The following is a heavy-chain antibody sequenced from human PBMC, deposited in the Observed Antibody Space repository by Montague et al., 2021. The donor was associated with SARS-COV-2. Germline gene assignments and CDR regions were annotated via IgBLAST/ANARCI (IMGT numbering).Heavy chain of an antibody. V-gene: IGHV4-59*02. CDR3: TRETMTADAFDI. D-gene: IGHD1-14*01. J-gene: IGHJ3*02. CDR1: GDSGGSCD. Sequence: SETLSLTCTGDGDSGGSCDWGWIRQAPGRGLEWIGYCYSVGGTDYNPSLKSRATISRDTSENQFSLKVRSVTAADTAVYYCTRETMTADAFDIWGQGTMVTVSS. CDR2: CYSVGGT.